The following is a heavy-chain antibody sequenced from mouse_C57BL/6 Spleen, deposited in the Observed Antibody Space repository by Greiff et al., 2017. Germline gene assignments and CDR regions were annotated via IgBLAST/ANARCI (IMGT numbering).Heavy chain of an antibody. CDR2: IHPNSGST. Sequence: VQLQQPGAELVKPGASVKLSCKASGYTFTSYWMHWVKQRPGQGLEWIGMIHPNSGSTNYNEKFKSKATLTVDKSSSTAYMQLSSLTSEDSAVYYCASRGGGGAMGDWGQGTSVTVSS. CDR3: ASRGGGGAMGD. CDR1: GYTFTSYW. V-gene: IGHV1-64*01. J-gene: IGHJ4*01.